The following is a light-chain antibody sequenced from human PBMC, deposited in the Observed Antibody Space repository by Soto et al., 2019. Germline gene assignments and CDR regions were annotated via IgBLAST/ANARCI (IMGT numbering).Light chain of an antibody. CDR1: QSISTE. CDR3: QQGHNWPLT. V-gene: IGKV3-15*01. CDR2: SAS. J-gene: IGKJ2*01. Sequence: EIAMTQSPATLSVSPGERATLSCRASQSISTELAWYQQIPGQPPRLLIYSASTRATGVPARFTGIGAVSEFTLTISGLPSEEFASYFCQQGHNWPLTFGQGTRLEI.